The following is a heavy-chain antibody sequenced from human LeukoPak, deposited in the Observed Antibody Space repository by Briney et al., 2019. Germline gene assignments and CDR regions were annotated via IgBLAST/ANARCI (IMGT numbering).Heavy chain of an antibody. D-gene: IGHD6-13*01. CDR2: INPNSGGT. CDR1: GYTFTDYY. J-gene: IGHJ4*02. Sequence: GASVKVSCKASGYTFTDYYMHWVRQAPGQGLEWMGWINPNSGGTNYAQKFQGRVTMTRDTSISTAYMELSRLRSDDTAVYYCARDRPTSSSPDYWGQGTLVTVSS. CDR3: ARDRPTSSSPDY. V-gene: IGHV1-2*02.